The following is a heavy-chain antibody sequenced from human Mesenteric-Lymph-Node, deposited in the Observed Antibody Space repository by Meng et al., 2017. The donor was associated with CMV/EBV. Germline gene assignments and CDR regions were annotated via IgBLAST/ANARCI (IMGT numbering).Heavy chain of an antibody. CDR2: IYYSGST. Sequence: LPRTLAGGSISRSCAYWGWTPQPPGKGREWIWSIYYSGSTYYHPSLMGGVTIAVDTSKSQFSLKLSSVTAADTAVYYCARLGDPFDYWGQGTLVTVSS. V-gene: IGHV4-39*01. CDR1: GGSISRSCAY. J-gene: IGHJ4*02. CDR3: ARLGDPFDY. D-gene: IGHD2-21*02.